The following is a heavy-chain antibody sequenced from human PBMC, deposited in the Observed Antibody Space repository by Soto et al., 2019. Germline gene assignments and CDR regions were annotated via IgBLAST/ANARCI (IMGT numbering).Heavy chain of an antibody. V-gene: IGHV1-69*06. J-gene: IGHJ6*02. Sequence: SVKVSCKASGGTFSSYAISWVRQAPGQGLEWMGGIIPIFGTANYAQKFQGRVTITADKSTSTAYMELSSLRSEDTAVYYCARGARITIFGVVIQTREWDYYYYGMDVWGQGTTVTVYS. CDR2: IIPIFGTA. CDR1: GGTFSSYA. CDR3: ARGARITIFGVVIQTREWDYYYYGMDV. D-gene: IGHD3-3*01.